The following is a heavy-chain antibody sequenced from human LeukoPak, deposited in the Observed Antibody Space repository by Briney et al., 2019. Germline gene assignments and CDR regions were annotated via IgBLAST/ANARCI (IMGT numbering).Heavy chain of an antibody. D-gene: IGHD6-13*01. V-gene: IGHV3-33*08. J-gene: IGHJ6*02. CDR2: IWYDGSNK. CDR3: ARAFSIAAAGNYYYYYGMDV. Sequence: GGSLRLSCAASGFSVSNNYMSWVRQAPGKGLEWVAVIWYDGSNKYYADSVKGRFTISRDNSKNTLYLQMNSLRAEDTAVYYCARAFSIAAAGNYYYYYGMDVWGQGTTVTVSS. CDR1: GFSVSNNY.